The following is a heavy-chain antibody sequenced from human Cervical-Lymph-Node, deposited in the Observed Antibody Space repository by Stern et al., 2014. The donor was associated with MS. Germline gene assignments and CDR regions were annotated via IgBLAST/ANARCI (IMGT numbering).Heavy chain of an antibody. J-gene: IGHJ4*02. CDR2: IRNSNSTI. V-gene: IGHV3-48*01. CDR3: ARELGVRVRGASNY. D-gene: IGHD3-10*01. CDR1: GFTFSTYS. Sequence: EVQLVESGGGLEQPGGSLRLSCAGSGFTFSTYSMNWVRQAPGKGLEWVSSIRNSNSTIYYADSVKGRFTISRDNAKNSLYLQMNNLRAEDTAVYYCARELGVRVRGASNYWGQGTLVTVSS.